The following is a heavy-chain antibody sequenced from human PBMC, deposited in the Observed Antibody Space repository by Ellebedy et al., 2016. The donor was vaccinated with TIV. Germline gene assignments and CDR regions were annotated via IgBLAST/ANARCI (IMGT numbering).Heavy chain of an antibody. V-gene: IGHV3-7*01. Sequence: GESLKISCAASGFTFSSFWMGWVRQAPGKGLEWVANIKQDGSEKDYVDSVKGRFTISRDNAKNSLYLQMNSLRDDDTAVYSCARDQHFAFDVWGRGTLVTVSS. CDR2: IKQDGSEK. CDR3: ARDQHFAFDV. D-gene: IGHD2/OR15-2a*01. J-gene: IGHJ2*01. CDR1: GFTFSSFW.